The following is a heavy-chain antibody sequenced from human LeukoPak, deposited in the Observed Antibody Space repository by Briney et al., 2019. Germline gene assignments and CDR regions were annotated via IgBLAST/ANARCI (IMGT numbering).Heavy chain of an antibody. V-gene: IGHV1-2*02. CDR1: GYTFTGYY. Sequence: ASVKVSCKASGYTFTGYYIRWVRQAPGQGLEWMGWINPNTGGTKYAQKFQGRVTMTRDTSISTAYMELSRLRSDDTAVYYCARDLSSVVVPAAILGGPTDYWGQGTLVTVSS. CDR3: ARDLSSVVVPAAILGGPTDY. J-gene: IGHJ4*02. D-gene: IGHD2-2*01. CDR2: INPNTGGT.